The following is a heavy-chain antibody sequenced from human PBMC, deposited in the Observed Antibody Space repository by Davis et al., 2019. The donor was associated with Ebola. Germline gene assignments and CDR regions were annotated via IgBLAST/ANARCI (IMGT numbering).Heavy chain of an antibody. V-gene: IGHV3-7*01. J-gene: IGHJ6*02. CDR2: IKQDGSEK. CDR1: GFTFSSYW. Sequence: GESLKISCAASGFTFSSYWMSWVRQAPGKGLEWVANIKQDGSEKYYVDSVKGRFTISRDNAKNSLYLQMNSLRAEDTAVYYCARDEGSSSWCRFYYYGMDVWGQGTTVTVSS. CDR3: ARDEGSSSWCRFYYYGMDV. D-gene: IGHD6-13*01.